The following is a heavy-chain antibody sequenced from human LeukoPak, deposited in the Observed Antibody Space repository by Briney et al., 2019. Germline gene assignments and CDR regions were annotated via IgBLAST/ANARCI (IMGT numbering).Heavy chain of an antibody. J-gene: IGHJ4*02. D-gene: IGHD6-13*01. Sequence: GESLKISCKGSGYSFTSYWIGWVRQMPGKGLEWMGIIYPGDSDTRYSPSFQGQVTISADKSISTAYPQWSCLKASDTAMYYCARHRELAYFDYWGQGTLVTVSS. CDR2: IYPGDSDT. V-gene: IGHV5-51*01. CDR1: GYSFTSYW. CDR3: ARHRELAYFDY.